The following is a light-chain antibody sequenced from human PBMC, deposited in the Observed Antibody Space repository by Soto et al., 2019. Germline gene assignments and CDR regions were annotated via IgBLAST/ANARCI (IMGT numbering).Light chain of an antibody. J-gene: IGKJ2*01. CDR3: QQYESTPPT. CDR1: QSVLYSSNNKNY. V-gene: IGKV4-1*01. Sequence: DIVMTQSPDSLAVSLVERATINCKSSQSVLYSSNNKNYLAWYQQRPGQPPKLLIYWASTRESGVPDRFSGSGSGTDVTLTITSLQAEDVAVYYCQQYESTPPTFGQGTKLEIK. CDR2: WAS.